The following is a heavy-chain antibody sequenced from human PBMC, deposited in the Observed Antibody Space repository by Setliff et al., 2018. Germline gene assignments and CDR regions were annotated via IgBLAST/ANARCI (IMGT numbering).Heavy chain of an antibody. D-gene: IGHD2-8*02. Sequence: PSETLSLTCTVFGGSISSHYWSWIRQPPGKGLEWIGGIYYSGSTNYNPSLKSRVTISVDTSKNQFSLKLSSVTAADTALYYCTVYNTGSSKDHYWGQGTPVTVSS. CDR1: GGSISSHY. J-gene: IGHJ4*02. CDR3: TVYNTGSSKDHY. V-gene: IGHV4-59*03. CDR2: IYYSGST.